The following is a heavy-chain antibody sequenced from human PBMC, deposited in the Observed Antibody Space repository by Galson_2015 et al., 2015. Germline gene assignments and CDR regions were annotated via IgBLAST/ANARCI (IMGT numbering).Heavy chain of an antibody. CDR1: GYTFTNSY. Sequence: SVKVSCKASGYTFTNSYMHWVRQAPGQGLEWMGVINLSGASTTYAQKFQGRVTMTRDTSMNTVYMELSSLRSEDTAVYYCARVGYGSGWADFDYWGQGTLVTVSS. J-gene: IGHJ4*02. D-gene: IGHD6-19*01. V-gene: IGHV1-46*01. CDR3: ARVGYGSGWADFDY. CDR2: INLSGAST.